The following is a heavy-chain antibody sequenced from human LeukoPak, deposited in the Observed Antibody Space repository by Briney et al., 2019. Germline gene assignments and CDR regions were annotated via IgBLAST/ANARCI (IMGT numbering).Heavy chain of an antibody. V-gene: IGHV3-74*01. J-gene: IGHJ6*03. CDR2: INSDGSST. Sequence: GASVKVSCKASGYTFTGYYMHWVRQAPGKGLVWVSRINSDGSSTSYADSVKGRFTISRDNAKNTLYLQMNSLRAEDTAVYYCAREVPRGITGTQTYMDVWGKGTTVTVSS. D-gene: IGHD1-7*01. CDR1: GYTFTGYY. CDR3: AREVPRGITGTQTYMDV.